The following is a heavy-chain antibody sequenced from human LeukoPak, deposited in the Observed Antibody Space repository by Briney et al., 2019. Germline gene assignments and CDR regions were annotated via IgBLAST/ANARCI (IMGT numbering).Heavy chain of an antibody. CDR2: ITGSGGST. V-gene: IGHV3-23*01. CDR3: AKAVPGIALDY. D-gene: IGHD6-13*01. Sequence: GGSLRLSCAASGLTLSSYAMTWVRQGPGKGLEWVSSITGSGGSTYYADSVKGRFTISRDDSKNTLFLQMNSLTVEDTAVYYCAKAVPGIALDYWGQGTLVTVSS. CDR1: GLTLSSYA. J-gene: IGHJ4*02.